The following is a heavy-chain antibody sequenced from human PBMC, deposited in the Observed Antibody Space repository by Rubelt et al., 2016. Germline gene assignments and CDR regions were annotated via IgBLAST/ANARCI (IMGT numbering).Heavy chain of an antibody. Sequence: EVQLVESGGGLVQPGGSLRLSCAASGFTFSSYEMNWVRQAPGKGLEWLSYITGSGSTIYYADFVKGRFTISRDNAKNSLFLRMNSLGAEDTAVYFCAREADNWNGFDYWGQGTLVTVSS. CDR2: ITGSGSTI. CDR3: AREADNWNGFDY. CDR1: GFTFSSYE. D-gene: IGHD1-20*01. J-gene: IGHJ4*02. V-gene: IGHV3-48*03.